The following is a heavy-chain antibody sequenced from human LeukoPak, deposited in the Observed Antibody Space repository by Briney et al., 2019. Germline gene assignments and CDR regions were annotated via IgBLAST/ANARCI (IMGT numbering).Heavy chain of an antibody. V-gene: IGHV1-18*01. D-gene: IGHD3-22*01. CDR2: ISAYNGNT. Sequence: GASVKVSCKASGYTFTSYGISWVRQARGQGLEWMECISAYNGNTNYAQKLQGRVTMTTDTSTSTAYMELRSLRSDDTAVYYCARGTKRLYYYDTSGYYSDFDYWGQGTLVTVSS. J-gene: IGHJ4*02. CDR1: GYTFTSYG. CDR3: ARGTKRLYYYDTSGYYSDFDY.